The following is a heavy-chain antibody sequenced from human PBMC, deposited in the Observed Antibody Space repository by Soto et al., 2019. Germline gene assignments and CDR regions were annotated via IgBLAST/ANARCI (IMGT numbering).Heavy chain of an antibody. J-gene: IGHJ5*01. CDR1: GGSSSTTYS. D-gene: IGHD1-1*01. Sequence: SETLSLTCAVYGGSSSTTYSWNWIRQPPGKRLEWIGEVSHVGTPNYSPSLKSRVTISLDTSKNQFSLRLASMTAADTAIYYCARQRTTGGWYDSWGQGTPVTVS. CDR2: VSHVGTP. V-gene: IGHV4-34*01. CDR3: ARQRTTGGWYDS.